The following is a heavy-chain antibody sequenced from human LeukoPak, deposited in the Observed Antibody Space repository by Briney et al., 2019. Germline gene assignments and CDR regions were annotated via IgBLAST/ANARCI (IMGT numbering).Heavy chain of an antibody. Sequence: ASVKVSCKASGYTFTGYYVHWVRQAPGQGLEWMGWINPNSGGTNYAQKFQGRVTMTRDTSISTAYMGLSRLRSDDTAVYYCARYVMGLDFWGQGTLVTVSS. CDR3: ARYVMGLDF. V-gene: IGHV1-2*02. J-gene: IGHJ4*02. CDR2: INPNSGGT. D-gene: IGHD2-8*01. CDR1: GYTFTGYY.